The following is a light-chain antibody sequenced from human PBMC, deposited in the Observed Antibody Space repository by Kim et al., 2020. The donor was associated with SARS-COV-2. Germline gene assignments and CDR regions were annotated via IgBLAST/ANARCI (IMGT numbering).Light chain of an antibody. CDR3: STWGSSLSALV. J-gene: IGLJ3*02. CDR1: SNDVGDGV. CDR2: RNN. V-gene: IGLV10-54*01. Sequence: QTSTPSCSVTSNDVGDGVVTLLQQHRGHTPKLLSSRNNNRPSGISERFSASRSEDTASLTISGLQPENVAVYYCSTWGSSLSALVFGEGTRL.